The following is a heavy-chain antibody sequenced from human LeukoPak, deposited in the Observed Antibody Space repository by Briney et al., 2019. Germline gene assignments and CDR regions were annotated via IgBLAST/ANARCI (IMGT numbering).Heavy chain of an antibody. CDR3: ARDPGPPAFRYHFDY. J-gene: IGHJ4*02. V-gene: IGHV3-7*01. CDR2: IKQDGSEK. Sequence: GGSLRLSCAASGFTFSSYAMHWVRQAPGKGLEWVANIKQDGSEKYYVDSVKGRFTISRDNAKNSVYLQMNSLRAEDTAVYYCARDPGPPAFRYHFDYWGQGTLVTVSS. D-gene: IGHD3-16*02. CDR1: GFTFSSYA.